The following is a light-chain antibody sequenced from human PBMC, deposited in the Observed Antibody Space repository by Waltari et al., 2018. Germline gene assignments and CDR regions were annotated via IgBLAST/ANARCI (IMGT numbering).Light chain of an antibody. CDR2: DAS. Sequence: EIVMTQSPATLSVSPGDTATLSCRASQSLSSNVAWYQKKPGQSPRLLIYDASTRATSIPAKFRGSGSGTEFTLTISSLQSEDFAVYYCQQYNRWPPITFGHGTRLEIK. V-gene: IGKV3-15*01. CDR1: QSLSSN. J-gene: IGKJ5*01. CDR3: QQYNRWPPIT.